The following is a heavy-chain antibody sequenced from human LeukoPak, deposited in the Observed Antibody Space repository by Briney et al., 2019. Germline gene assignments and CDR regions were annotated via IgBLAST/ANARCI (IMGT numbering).Heavy chain of an antibody. Sequence: GESLRPSCAASGFIFSSYWMNWVSQAPGKGLEWVANIKQEGSDKNYVDSVRGRFTISRDNVKKSLYLQMNSLRAEDTAVYYCAREGDYGDYPWYNYGMDVWGQGTTVTVS. CDR1: GFIFSSYW. V-gene: IGHV3-7*01. CDR3: AREGDYGDYPWYNYGMDV. D-gene: IGHD4-17*01. J-gene: IGHJ6*02. CDR2: IKQEGSDK.